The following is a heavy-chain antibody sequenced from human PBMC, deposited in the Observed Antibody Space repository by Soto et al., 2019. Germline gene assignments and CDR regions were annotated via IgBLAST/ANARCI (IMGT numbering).Heavy chain of an antibody. J-gene: IGHJ4*02. Sequence: SETLSLTCAVSGGSISRGGYSWSWIRQPPGKGLEWIGYIYHSGSTYYNPSLKSRVTISVDRSKNQFSLKLSSVTAADTAVYYCARGGLRYFDWPDHFDYWGQGTLVTVSS. D-gene: IGHD3-9*01. V-gene: IGHV4-30-2*01. CDR1: GGSISRGGYS. CDR2: IYHSGST. CDR3: ARGGLRYFDWPDHFDY.